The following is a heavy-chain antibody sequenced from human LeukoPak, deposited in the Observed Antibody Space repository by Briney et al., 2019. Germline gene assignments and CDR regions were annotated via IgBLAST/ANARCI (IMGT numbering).Heavy chain of an antibody. J-gene: IGHJ5*02. CDR3: ARELEGATYDSSGYYPGGFDP. V-gene: IGHV4-61*01. Sequence: SETLSLTCTVSGGSVSSGSYYWSWIRQPPGKGLEWIGYIYYSGSTNYNPSLKSRVTISVDTSKNQFSLKLSSVTAADTAVYYCARELEGATYDSSGYYPGGFDPWGRGTLVTVSS. CDR1: GGSVSSGSYY. D-gene: IGHD3-22*01. CDR2: IYYSGST.